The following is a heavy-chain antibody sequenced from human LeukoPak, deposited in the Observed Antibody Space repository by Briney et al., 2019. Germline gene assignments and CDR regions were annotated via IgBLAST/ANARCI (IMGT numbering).Heavy chain of an antibody. CDR1: GGTFSSYA. D-gene: IGHD2/OR15-2a*01. CDR3: ASSSIPVGGTDFLLERAFDI. Sequence: GASVKVSCKASGGTFSSYAISWVRQAPGQGLEWMGGIIPIFGTANYAQKFQGRVTITADESTSTAYMELSSLRSEDTAVYYCASSSIPVGGTDFLLERAFDIWGQGTMVTVSS. V-gene: IGHV1-69*13. CDR2: IIPIFGTA. J-gene: IGHJ3*02.